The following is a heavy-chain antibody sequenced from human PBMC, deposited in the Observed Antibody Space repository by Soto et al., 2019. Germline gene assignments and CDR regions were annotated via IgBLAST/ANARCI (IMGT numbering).Heavy chain of an antibody. D-gene: IGHD3-10*01. CDR3: ARAGDYYGSGSYYNANWFDP. Sequence: QVQLQESGPGLMKPSQTLSLTCTVSGGSISSGDYYWSWIRQPPGKGLEWIGYIYYSGSTYYNPSLKSRVTISVDTSKNQFSLKLSSVTAADTAVYYCARAGDYYGSGSYYNANWFDPWGQGTLVTVSS. CDR2: IYYSGST. CDR1: GGSISSGDYY. J-gene: IGHJ5*02. V-gene: IGHV4-30-4*01.